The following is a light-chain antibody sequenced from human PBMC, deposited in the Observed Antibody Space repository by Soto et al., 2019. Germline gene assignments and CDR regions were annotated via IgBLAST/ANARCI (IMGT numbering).Light chain of an antibody. J-gene: IGLJ2*01. V-gene: IGLV1-51*01. CDR2: DNN. CDR3: VAWDTSLTTTVL. CDR1: SSNIENNF. Sequence: QSVLMQPPSVSAAPGQKVIISCSGSSSNIENNFVSWYQQLPGTAPKLLIFDNNKRPSGIPDRFSGSKSGTSATLGITGLQTGDEADYYCVAWDTSLTTTVLFGGGTKLTVL.